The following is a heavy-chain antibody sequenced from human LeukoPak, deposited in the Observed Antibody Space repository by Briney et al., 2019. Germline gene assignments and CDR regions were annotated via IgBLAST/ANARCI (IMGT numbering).Heavy chain of an antibody. Sequence: GGSLRLSCAASGFTFSSYSMNWVRQAPGKGLEWVSYISSSSSTIYYADSVKGRSTISRDNSKNTLYLQMNSLRAEDTAVYYCAKDDVVVTAIGDYWGQGTLVTVSS. CDR1: GFTFSSYS. D-gene: IGHD2-21*02. CDR2: ISSSSSTI. J-gene: IGHJ4*02. V-gene: IGHV3-48*01. CDR3: AKDDVVVTAIGDY.